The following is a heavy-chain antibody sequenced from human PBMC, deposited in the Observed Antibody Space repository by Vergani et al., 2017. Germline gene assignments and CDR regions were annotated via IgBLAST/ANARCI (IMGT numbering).Heavy chain of an antibody. CDR3: ARDLRLLYNRFDP. J-gene: IGHJ5*02. CDR1: GFTFNQYG. V-gene: IGHV3-33*01. Sequence: QVQLVESGGGVVQPGRSLRLSCAASGFTFNQYGMHWVRQAPGKGLEWVAVTWYDGNNKQYADSVKGRFTISRDNSMSTMYMPMNSLRDEDTGVYYCARDLRLLYNRFDPWGQGTLVTVSS. CDR2: TWYDGNNK. D-gene: IGHD1-14*01.